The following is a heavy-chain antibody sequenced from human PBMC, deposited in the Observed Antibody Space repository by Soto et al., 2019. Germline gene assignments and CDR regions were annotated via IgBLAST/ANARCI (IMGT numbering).Heavy chain of an antibody. J-gene: IGHJ4*02. CDR2: INPSGGST. CDR1: GYTLTIYY. D-gene: IGHD1-26*01. Sequence: ASLKLACKASGYTLTIYYIDCVRQAPGQGLEWMGIINPSGGSTSYAQKFQGRVTMTRDTSTSTVYMELSSLRSEDTAVYYCASGTIYLYFDYWGQGTLVTVSS. V-gene: IGHV1-46*01. CDR3: ASGTIYLYFDY.